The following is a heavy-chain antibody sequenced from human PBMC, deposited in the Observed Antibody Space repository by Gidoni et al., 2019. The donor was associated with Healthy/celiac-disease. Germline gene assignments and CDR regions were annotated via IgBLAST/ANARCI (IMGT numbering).Heavy chain of an antibody. J-gene: IGHJ6*02. Sequence: QVQLQESGPGLVKPSQTLSLTCPVSGVSISSGSYYWSWIRQPAGKGLEWIGRIYTSGSTNYNPSLKSRVTISVDTSKNQFSLKLSSVTAADTAVYYCARGRNLLGSRDYYYYGMDVWGQGTTVTVSS. CDR3: ARGRNLLGSRDYYYYGMDV. CDR2: IYTSGST. V-gene: IGHV4-61*02. D-gene: IGHD3-10*01. CDR1: GVSISSGSYY.